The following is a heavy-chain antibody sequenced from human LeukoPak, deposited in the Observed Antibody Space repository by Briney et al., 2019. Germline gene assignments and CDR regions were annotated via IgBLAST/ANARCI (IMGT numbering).Heavy chain of an antibody. CDR3: ARDPPLSRWAMIVVAYYFDY. Sequence: SGGSLRLSCAASGFTLSSYSMNWVRQAPGKGLEWVAVISYDGSNKYYADSVKGRFTISRDNSKNTLYLQMNSLRAEDTAVYYCARDPPLSRWAMIVVAYYFDYWGQGTLVTVSS. CDR1: GFTLSSYS. V-gene: IGHV3-30*03. D-gene: IGHD3-22*01. CDR2: ISYDGSNK. J-gene: IGHJ4*02.